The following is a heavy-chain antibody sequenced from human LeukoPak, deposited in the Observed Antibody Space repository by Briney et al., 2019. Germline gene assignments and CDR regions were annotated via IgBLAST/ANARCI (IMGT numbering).Heavy chain of an antibody. D-gene: IGHD3-10*01. CDR1: GFTFSSYA. J-gene: IGHJ4*02. Sequence: GGSLRLSCAASGFTFSSYAMSWVRQAPGKGLEWVSAISGSGGSTYYADSVKGRFTISRDNSKNTLYLQMNSLRAEDKAVYYCAKVSGITMVRGVPPHFDYWGQGTLVTVSS. CDR2: ISGSGGST. V-gene: IGHV3-23*01. CDR3: AKVSGITMVRGVPPHFDY.